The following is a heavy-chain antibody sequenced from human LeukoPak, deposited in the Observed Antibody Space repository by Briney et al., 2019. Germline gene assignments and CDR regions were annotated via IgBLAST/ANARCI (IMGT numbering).Heavy chain of an antibody. CDR2: INHSGST. V-gene: IGHV4-34*01. CDR1: GGSFSGYY. D-gene: IGHD2-2*01. CDR3: ARAVYCSSTSCSGRYYFDY. Sequence: KPSETLSLTCAVYGGSFSGYYWSWIRQPPGKGLEWIGEINHSGSTNYNPSLKSRVTISVDTSKNQFSLKLSSVTAADTAVYYCARAVYCSSTSCSGRYYFDYWGQGTLVIVSS. J-gene: IGHJ4*02.